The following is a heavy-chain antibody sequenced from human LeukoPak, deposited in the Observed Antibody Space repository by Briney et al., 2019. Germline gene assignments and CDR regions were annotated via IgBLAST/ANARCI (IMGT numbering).Heavy chain of an antibody. D-gene: IGHD1-7*01. CDR1: GFTFSDYG. CDR3: AKIRVVFNWNYAYYFDS. CDR2: ISYDGSDK. V-gene: IGHV3-30*18. Sequence: GRSLRLSCAASGFTFSDYGMHWARQAPGKGLEWVAVISYDGSDKYYADSVKGRFTISRDNSKNTLYLQMNSLRTEDTALYYCAKIRVVFNWNYAYYFDSWGQGTLVTVSS. J-gene: IGHJ4*02.